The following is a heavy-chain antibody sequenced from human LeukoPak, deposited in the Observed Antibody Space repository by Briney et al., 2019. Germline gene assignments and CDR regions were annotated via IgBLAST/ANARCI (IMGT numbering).Heavy chain of an antibody. D-gene: IGHD4-17*01. CDR2: ISAYNGNT. Sequence: ASVKVSCKASGYTFTSYGIMWVRQAPGQGLEWMEWISAYNGNTNYAQKLQGRVTMTTDTSTSTAYMELRSLRSDDTAVYYCARAFVGDYYDAFNIWGQGTVVTVSS. V-gene: IGHV1-18*01. J-gene: IGHJ3*02. CDR3: ARAFVGDYYDAFNI. CDR1: GYTFTSYG.